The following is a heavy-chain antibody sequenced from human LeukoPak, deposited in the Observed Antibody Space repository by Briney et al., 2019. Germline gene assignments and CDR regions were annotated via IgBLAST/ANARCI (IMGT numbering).Heavy chain of an antibody. CDR2: IRYDGSNK. CDR1: GFTFSSYG. D-gene: IGHD3-10*01. V-gene: IGHV3-30*02. J-gene: IGHJ4*02. Sequence: PGGSLRLSCAASGFTFSSYGMHWFRQAPGKGLEGVAFIRYDGSNKYYADSVKGRFTISRDNSKNTLYLQMNSLRAEDTAVYYCAKDRLLWFGELLPPYYFDYWGQGTLVTVSS. CDR3: AKDRLLWFGELLPPYYFDY.